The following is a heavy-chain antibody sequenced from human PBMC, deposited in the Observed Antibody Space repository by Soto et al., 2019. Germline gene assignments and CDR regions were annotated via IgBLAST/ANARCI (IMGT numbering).Heavy chain of an antibody. CDR3: AREPEDLTSNFGH. Sequence: EVQLVESGGGLVRPGGSLRLSCAASGFTFSRYSMNWVRQAPGKGLEWVSSISSTTNYIYYADSMKGRFTVSRDKAKNSVYLDMNSLSAEDTAVYYCAREPEDLTSNFGHRGQGTLGTVSS. V-gene: IGHV3-21*01. CDR2: ISSTTNYI. D-gene: IGHD1-7*01. J-gene: IGHJ1*01. CDR1: GFTFSRYS.